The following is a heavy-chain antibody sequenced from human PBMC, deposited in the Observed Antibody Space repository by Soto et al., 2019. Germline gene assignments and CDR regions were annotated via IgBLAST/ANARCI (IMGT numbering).Heavy chain of an antibody. CDR1: GGSISSSSYY. J-gene: IGHJ3*02. V-gene: IGHV4-30-4*08. CDR3: ASTSDAFDI. CDR2: IYYSGST. Sequence: TLSLTCTVSGGSISSSSYYWGWIRQHPGKGLEWIGYIYYSGSTYYNPSLKSRVTISVDTSKNQFSLKLSSVTAADTAVYYCASTSDAFDIWGQGTMVTVSS.